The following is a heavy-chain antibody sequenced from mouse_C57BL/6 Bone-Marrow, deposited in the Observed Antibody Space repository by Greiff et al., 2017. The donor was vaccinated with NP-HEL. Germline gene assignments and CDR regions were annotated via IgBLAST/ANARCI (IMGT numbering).Heavy chain of an antibody. J-gene: IGHJ3*01. V-gene: IGHV1-58*01. CDR2: IYIGNGYT. CDR1: GYTFTSYG. CDR3: ATQCDSD. D-gene: IGHD2-12*01. Sequence: VQLQQSGAVLVRPGSSVKMSCKTSGYTFTSYGINWVKQRPGQGLEWIGYIYIGNGYTGYNEKFKGKATLTSDTSSSTAYMQLSSLTTEASAIYVCATQCDSDWGQGNLVTVTA.